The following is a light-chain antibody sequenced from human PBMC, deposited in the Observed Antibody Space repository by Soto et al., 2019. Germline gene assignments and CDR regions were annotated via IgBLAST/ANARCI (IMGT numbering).Light chain of an antibody. CDR1: QTIRSNY. CDR2: GAS. Sequence: EIVLTQSPGTLSLSPGERATLSCRASQTIRSNYLAWYQQRPGQAPGLLIYGASSRATDIPDRFSGSASGTDFTLTILRLEPEDFAVYYCQQYGSSPWTFGQGTKVEVK. CDR3: QQYGSSPWT. V-gene: IGKV3-20*01. J-gene: IGKJ1*01.